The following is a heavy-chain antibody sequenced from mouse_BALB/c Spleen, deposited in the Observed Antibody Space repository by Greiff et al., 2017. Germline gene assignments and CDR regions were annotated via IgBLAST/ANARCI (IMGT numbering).Heavy chain of an antibody. V-gene: IGHV1S81*02. CDR2: INPSNGRT. D-gene: IGHD2-4*01. CDR1: GYTFTSYW. CDR3: ARSGDYDLAWFAY. J-gene: IGHJ3*01. Sequence: QVQLKQPGAELVKPGASVKLSCKASGYTFTSYWMHWVKQRPGQGLEWIGEINPSNGRTNYNEKFKSKATLTVDKSSSTAYMQLSSLTSEDSAVYYCARSGDYDLAWFAYWGQGTLVTVSA.